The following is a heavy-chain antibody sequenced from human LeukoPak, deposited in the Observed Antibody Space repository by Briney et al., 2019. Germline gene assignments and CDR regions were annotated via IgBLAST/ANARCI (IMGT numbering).Heavy chain of an antibody. CDR2: IYYSGST. V-gene: IGHV4-39*01. CDR3: ARLLDSSAVDY. D-gene: IGHD3-22*01. Sequence: SETLSLTCTVSGGSISSSSYYWGWIRQPPGKGLEWIGSIYYSGSTYYNPSLKSRVTISVDTSKNQFSLKLSSVTAADTAVYYCARLLDSSAVDYWGQGALVTVSS. J-gene: IGHJ4*02. CDR1: GGSISSSSYY.